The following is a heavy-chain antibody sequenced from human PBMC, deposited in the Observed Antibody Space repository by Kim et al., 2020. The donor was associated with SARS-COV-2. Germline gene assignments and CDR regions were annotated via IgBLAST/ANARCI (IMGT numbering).Heavy chain of an antibody. J-gene: IGHJ5*02. CDR3: ARGPLKNSDSSSSWYNWFDP. CDR1: GGSFSGYY. V-gene: IGHV4-34*01. Sequence: SETLSLTCAVYGGSFSGYYWSWIRQPPGKGLEWIGEINHSGSTNYNPSLKSRVTISVDTSKNQFSLKLSSVTAADTAVYYCARGPLKNSDSSSSWYNWFDPWGQGTLVTVSS. CDR2: INHSGST. D-gene: IGHD6-6*01.